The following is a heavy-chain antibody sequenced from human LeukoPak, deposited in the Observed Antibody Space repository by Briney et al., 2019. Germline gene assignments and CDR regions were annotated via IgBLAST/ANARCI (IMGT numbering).Heavy chain of an antibody. V-gene: IGHV1-24*01. CDR3: ARGLTGTVDY. J-gene: IGHJ4*02. Sequence: ASVKVSCKLSGYSLTKLSMHWVRQAPGKGLEWMGGFDPEGGETLKAQKFQGRVTMTRDTSISTAYMELSRLRSDDTAVYYCARGLTGTVDYWGQGTLVTVSS. CDR2: FDPEGGET. CDR1: GYSLTKLS. D-gene: IGHD1-7*01.